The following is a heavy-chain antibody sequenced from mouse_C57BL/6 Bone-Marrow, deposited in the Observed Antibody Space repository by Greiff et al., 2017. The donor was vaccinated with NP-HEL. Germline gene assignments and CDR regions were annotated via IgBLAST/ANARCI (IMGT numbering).Heavy chain of an antibody. Sequence: EVQRVESGPELVKPGASVKISCKASGYSFTGYYMNWVKQSPEKSLEWIGEINPSTGGTTYNQKFKAKATLTVDKSSSTAYRQLKSLTSEDSAVYYCSRSNYGSSYFDYWGQGTTLTVSS. J-gene: IGHJ2*01. CDR1: GYSFTGYY. V-gene: IGHV1-42*01. CDR2: INPSTGGT. D-gene: IGHD1-1*01. CDR3: SRSNYGSSYFDY.